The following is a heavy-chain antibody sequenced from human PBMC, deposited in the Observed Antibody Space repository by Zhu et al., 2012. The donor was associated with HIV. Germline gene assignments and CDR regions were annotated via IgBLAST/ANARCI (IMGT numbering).Heavy chain of an antibody. CDR2: IYISGNT. Sequence: QVQLQESGPGLVKPSETLSLTCTVSGGSISGYYWSWIRQPPGKGLEWIGYIYISGNTNYNPSLKSRATMSVDTSKNQFSLKLSFVTAADTAVYYCARGPTMIRGARFDYWGQGTLVTVSS. J-gene: IGHJ4*02. D-gene: IGHD3-10*01. V-gene: IGHV4-4*09. CDR3: ARGPTMIRGARFDY. CDR1: GGSISGYY.